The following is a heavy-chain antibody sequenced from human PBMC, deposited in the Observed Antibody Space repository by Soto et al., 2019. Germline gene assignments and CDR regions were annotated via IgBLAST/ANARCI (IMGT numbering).Heavy chain of an antibody. D-gene: IGHD2-8*01. CDR3: ARNPCTNGVCYKSFKY. J-gene: IGHJ4*02. Sequence: SVKVSCKASGGTFSSYAISWVRQAPGQGLEWMGCIIPIFGTANYAQKFQGRVTITADESTSTAYMELSSLRSEDTAVYYCARNPCTNGVCYKSFKYGGQGTLVTVSS. V-gene: IGHV1-69*13. CDR1: GGTFSSYA. CDR2: IIPIFGTA.